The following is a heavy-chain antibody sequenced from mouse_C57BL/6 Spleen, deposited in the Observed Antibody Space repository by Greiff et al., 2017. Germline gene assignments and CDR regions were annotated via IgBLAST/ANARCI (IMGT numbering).Heavy chain of an antibody. J-gene: IGHJ2*01. Sequence: QVQLQQPGTELVRPGASVTLSCKASGYTFTNYWMHWVKQRPGQGLEWIGNINPSNGGTNYNEKFKSKATLTVDKSSSTAYMQLSSLTSEVSAVYYGASGDAIVTFDYWGQGTTLTVSS. CDR3: ASGDAIVTFDY. D-gene: IGHD2-5*01. CDR2: INPSNGGT. V-gene: IGHV1-53*01. CDR1: GYTFTNYW.